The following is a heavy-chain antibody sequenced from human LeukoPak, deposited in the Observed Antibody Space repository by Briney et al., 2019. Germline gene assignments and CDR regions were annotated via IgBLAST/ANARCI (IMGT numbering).Heavy chain of an antibody. V-gene: IGHV3-23*01. J-gene: IGHJ4*02. Sequence: GGSLRLSCAASGFTFRNYAMTWVRQAPGKGLKWVSSIPSSGDGTYYADSVKGRFTSRDNSKNMLYLQMNSLRAEDTAVYYCARRTSGAFDFWDQGTLVTVSS. D-gene: IGHD5-12*01. CDR3: ARRTSGAFDF. CDR1: GFTFRNYA. CDR2: IPSSGDGT.